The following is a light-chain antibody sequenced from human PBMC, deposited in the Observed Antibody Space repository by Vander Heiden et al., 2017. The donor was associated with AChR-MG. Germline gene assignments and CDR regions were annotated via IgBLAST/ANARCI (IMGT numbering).Light chain of an antibody. V-gene: IGLV1-47*01. CDR3: AAWDDSLNGWV. CDR2: RNN. CDR1: SSNIGGNY. Sequence: QSVLTQPPSASGTPGQRVTISCSGSSSNIGGNYVFWYQQLPGTAPKLLIYRNNRRPSGVLDRFSGSKSGTSASLAISGLRSEDEADYYCAAWDDSLNGWVFGGGTELTVL. J-gene: IGLJ3*02.